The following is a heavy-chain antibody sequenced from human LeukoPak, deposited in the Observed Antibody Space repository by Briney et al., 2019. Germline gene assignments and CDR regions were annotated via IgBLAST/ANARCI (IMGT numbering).Heavy chain of an antibody. V-gene: IGHV3-48*02. CDR2: ISSSSSTI. Sequence: RSGGSLRLSCAASGFTFSSYSMNWVRQAPGKGLEWVSYISSSSSTIYYADSVKGRFTISRDNAENSLYLQMNSLRDEDTAVYYCAREQYCSSTSCYASYYYYYGMDVWGQGTTVTVSS. J-gene: IGHJ6*02. D-gene: IGHD2-2*01. CDR1: GFTFSSYS. CDR3: AREQYCSSTSCYASYYYYYGMDV.